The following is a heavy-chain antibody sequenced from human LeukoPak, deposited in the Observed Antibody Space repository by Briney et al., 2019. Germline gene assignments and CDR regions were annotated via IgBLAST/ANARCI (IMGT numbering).Heavy chain of an antibody. CDR3: AKVPADPSEPLPPHSFDI. D-gene: IGHD2-2*01. V-gene: IGHV3-23*01. CDR1: GFTFRSYH. J-gene: IGHJ3*02. CDR2: ISGSCGST. Sequence: PGGSLRLSCAASGFTFRSYHMGWVRQAPGKGLEGVSAISGSCGSTYYADSVKGRFTISRDNSKNTLYLQMNSLRAEDTAVYYCAKVPADPSEPLPPHSFDIWGQGTMVTVSS.